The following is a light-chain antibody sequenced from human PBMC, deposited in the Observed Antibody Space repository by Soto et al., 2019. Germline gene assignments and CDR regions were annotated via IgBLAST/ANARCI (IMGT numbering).Light chain of an antibody. CDR1: QSVTSNY. J-gene: IGKJ1*01. Sequence: EVVLTQSPGTVCLSPGERATLSCRASQSVTSNYLAWYQQKPGQAPRLLIYAASSRATGIPDRFSGSGSGTDFTLSISRVESEDFAVYYCQHYGSSVPWTFGQGTKVEIK. V-gene: IGKV3-20*01. CDR2: AAS. CDR3: QHYGSSVPWT.